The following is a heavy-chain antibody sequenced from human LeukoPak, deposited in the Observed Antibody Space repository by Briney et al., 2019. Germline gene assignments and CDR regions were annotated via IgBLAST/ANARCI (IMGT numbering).Heavy chain of an antibody. D-gene: IGHD3-22*01. CDR1: GFTFSSYS. V-gene: IGHV3-30*03. Sequence: PGGSLRLSCAASGFTFSSYSMNWVRQAPGKGLEWVAVISYDGSNKYYADSVKGRFTISRDNSKNTLYLQMNSLRAEDTAVYYCARDREWLLLLPYFDYWGQGTLVTVSS. CDR2: ISYDGSNK. CDR3: ARDREWLLLLPYFDY. J-gene: IGHJ4*02.